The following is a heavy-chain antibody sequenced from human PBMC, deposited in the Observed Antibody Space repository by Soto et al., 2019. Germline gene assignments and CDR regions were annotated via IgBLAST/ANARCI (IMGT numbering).Heavy chain of an antibody. Sequence: SETLSLTCAVYGGSFSGYYWSWIRQPPGKGLEWIGEINHSGSTNYNPSLKSRVTISVDTSKNQFSLKLSSVTAADTAVYYCARGLGGLLWFGKPPYGMNVWGQGTTVT. D-gene: IGHD3-10*01. CDR1: GGSFSGYY. CDR2: INHSGST. J-gene: IGHJ6*02. V-gene: IGHV4-34*01. CDR3: ARGLGGLLWFGKPPYGMNV.